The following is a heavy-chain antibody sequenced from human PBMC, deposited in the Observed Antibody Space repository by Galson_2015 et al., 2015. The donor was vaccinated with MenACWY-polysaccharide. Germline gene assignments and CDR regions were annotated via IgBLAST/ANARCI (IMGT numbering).Heavy chain of an antibody. CDR2: ISSSSSYI. Sequence: SLRLSCAASGFTFSSYSMNWVRQAPGKGLEWVSSISSSSSYIYYADSVKGRFTISRDNAKNSLYLQMNSLRAEDTAAYYCARVPSGSHGPGSYWGQGTLVTVSS. CDR3: ARVPSGSHGPGSY. V-gene: IGHV3-21*01. J-gene: IGHJ4*02. D-gene: IGHD1-26*01. CDR1: GFTFSSYS.